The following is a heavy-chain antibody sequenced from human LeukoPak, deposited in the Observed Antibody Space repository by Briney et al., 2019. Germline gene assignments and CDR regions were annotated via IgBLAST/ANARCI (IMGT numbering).Heavy chain of an antibody. CDR1: GYTFTGYY. D-gene: IGHD6-13*01. CDR3: ARDLEQQLVPGRYYYYMDV. Sequence: RRASVKVSCKASGYTFTGYYMHWVRQAPGQGLEWMGWINPNSGGTNYAQKFQGRVTMTRDTSISTAYMELSRLRSDDTAVYYCARDLEQQLVPGRYYYYMDVWGKGTTVTVSS. J-gene: IGHJ6*03. V-gene: IGHV1-2*02. CDR2: INPNSGGT.